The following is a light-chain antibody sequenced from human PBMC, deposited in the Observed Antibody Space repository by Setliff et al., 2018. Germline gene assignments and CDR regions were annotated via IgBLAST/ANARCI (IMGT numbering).Light chain of an antibody. J-gene: IGLJ1*01. CDR3: LLYLGRGIYV. CDR1: SGSVSTGHY. Sequence: QTVVTQEPSFSASPGGTVTLTCGLNSGSVSTGHYPSWYQQTPGQAPRMLIYSTTIRSSGVPNRFSGTILGNKAALTITGAQADDESDYYCLLYLGRGIYVFGTGTKVTVL. V-gene: IGLV8-61*01. CDR2: STT.